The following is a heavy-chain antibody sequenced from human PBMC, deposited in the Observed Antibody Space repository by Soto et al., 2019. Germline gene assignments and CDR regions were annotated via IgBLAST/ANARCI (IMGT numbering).Heavy chain of an antibody. J-gene: IGHJ4*02. Sequence: ETLSITCIVSGESISSSSYYWGWIRQPPGKGLEWIGSIYYSGRTYYNPSFKSRVTISIDTSKNQFSLKLSSVTATDTAVYYCARQRTTVVTQAYFDHWGQGALVTVSS. CDR1: GESISSSSYY. D-gene: IGHD2-21*02. V-gene: IGHV4-39*01. CDR3: ARQRTTVVTQAYFDH. CDR2: IYYSGRT.